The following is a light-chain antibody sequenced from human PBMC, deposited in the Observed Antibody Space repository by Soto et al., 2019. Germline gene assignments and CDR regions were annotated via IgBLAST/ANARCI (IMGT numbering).Light chain of an antibody. CDR3: SSYTSSSIVV. CDR2: DVS. V-gene: IGLV2-14*01. Sequence: QSALTQPASVSGSPGQSITISCTGTSRDVGGYNYVSWYQQHPGKAPKLMIYDVSTRPSGVSNRFSGSKSGNTASLTISGVQAEDEADYYCSSYTSSSIVVFGGGTKLTVL. J-gene: IGLJ2*01. CDR1: SRDVGGYNY.